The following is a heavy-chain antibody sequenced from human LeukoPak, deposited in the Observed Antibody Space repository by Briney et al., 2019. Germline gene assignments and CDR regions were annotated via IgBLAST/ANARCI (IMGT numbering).Heavy chain of an antibody. CDR1: GFTVSSNY. Sequence: PGGSLRPSCAVSGFTVSSNYMSWVRQAPGKGLEWVSVIYSGGSKYYADSVKGRFTISRDNSKNTLYLQMNGLRAEDTAVYYCARGVAMGLAFDIWGQGTMVTVSS. D-gene: IGHD5-18*01. CDR3: ARGVAMGLAFDI. V-gene: IGHV3-53*01. CDR2: IYSGGSK. J-gene: IGHJ3*02.